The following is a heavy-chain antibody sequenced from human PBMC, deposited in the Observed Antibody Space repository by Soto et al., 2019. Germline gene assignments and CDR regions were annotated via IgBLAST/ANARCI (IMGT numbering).Heavy chain of an antibody. CDR2: LKSDNGGS. V-gene: IGHV1-2*02. Sequence: QGQLLQSGAEVKAPGASVKISCKASRYSFTPHYLHWVRRPPDQELQNLGWLKSDNGGSYSAPKFQGRVVLTGDTSTSTAYLELTGLQSDDTAVYFCARDLCPLGSGSPCPTFGMDVWGQGTSVTVSS. CDR3: ARDLCPLGSGSPCPTFGMDV. D-gene: IGHD3-10*01. CDR1: RYSFTPHY. J-gene: IGHJ6*02.